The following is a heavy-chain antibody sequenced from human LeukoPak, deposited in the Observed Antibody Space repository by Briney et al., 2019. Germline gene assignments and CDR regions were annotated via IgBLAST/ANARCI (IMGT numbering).Heavy chain of an antibody. Sequence: GRSLRLSCAASGFTFSSYGMHWVRQAPGKGLEWVAGIWYDGNNKYYADSVKGRFAISRDNSKNTPYVQMNSLRAEDTAVYYCARDSCRGDCYPFDYWGQGTLVTVSS. CDR2: IWYDGNNK. J-gene: IGHJ4*02. D-gene: IGHD2-21*02. V-gene: IGHV3-33*01. CDR3: ARDSCRGDCYPFDY. CDR1: GFTFSSYG.